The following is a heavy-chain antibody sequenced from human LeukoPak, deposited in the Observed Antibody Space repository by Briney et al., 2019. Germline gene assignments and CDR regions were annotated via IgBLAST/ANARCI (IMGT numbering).Heavy chain of an antibody. CDR2: ISGSGGST. CDR1: GFTFSSYA. V-gene: IGHV3-23*01. J-gene: IGHJ4*02. D-gene: IGHD5-18*01. CDR3: ARGSDLASYNELEY. Sequence: PGGSLRLSCAASGFTFSSYAMSGVRQAPGKGLEWVSAISGSGGSTYYADSVKGRFTISRDNSKNTLYLHMKSLGAEDTSTYYCARGSDLASYNELEYWGQGTLVTVSS.